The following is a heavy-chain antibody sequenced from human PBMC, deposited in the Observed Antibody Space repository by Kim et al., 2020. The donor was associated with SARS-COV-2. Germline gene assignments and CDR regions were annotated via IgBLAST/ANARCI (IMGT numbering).Heavy chain of an antibody. CDR2: ILFGGST. J-gene: IGHJ6*02. CDR3: ARGRVPFF. CDR1: GVSVSQRY. V-gene: IGHV4-59*02. D-gene: IGHD2-2*01. Sequence: SETLSLTCTVSGVSVSQRYWSWSRQPPGKGLEWIGSILFGGSTDYSPSLRSRLTISLDTHKNELSLKLNSLSAADTATYYFARGRVPFFCGLGTS.